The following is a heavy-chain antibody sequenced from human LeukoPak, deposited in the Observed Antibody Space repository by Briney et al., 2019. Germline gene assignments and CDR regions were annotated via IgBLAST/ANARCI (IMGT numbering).Heavy chain of an antibody. V-gene: IGHV7-4-1*02. D-gene: IGHD6-13*01. J-gene: IGHJ4*02. CDR3: ATTGYSSSWYEKDFDY. CDR2: INTNTGNP. Sequence: GASVKVCCKASGYTFTSSAMNWVRQAPGQGLGWMRWINTNTGNPTYAQGFTGRFVFSLDTSVSTAYLQISSLKAEDTAVYYCATTGYSSSWYEKDFDYWGQGTLVTVSS. CDR1: GYTFTSSA.